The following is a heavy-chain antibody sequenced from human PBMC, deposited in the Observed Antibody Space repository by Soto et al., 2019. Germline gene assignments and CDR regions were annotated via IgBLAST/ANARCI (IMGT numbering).Heavy chain of an antibody. J-gene: IGHJ4*02. Sequence: PSETLSLTCTVSGGSISSSSYYWGWIRQPPGKGLEWIGRIYYSGSTYYNPSLKSRVTISVDTSKNQFSLKLSSVTAADTAVYYCARESYYYGSGSYYRFDYWGQGTLVTVSS. D-gene: IGHD3-10*01. CDR3: ARESYYYGSGSYYRFDY. V-gene: IGHV4-39*07. CDR2: IYYSGST. CDR1: GGSISSSSYY.